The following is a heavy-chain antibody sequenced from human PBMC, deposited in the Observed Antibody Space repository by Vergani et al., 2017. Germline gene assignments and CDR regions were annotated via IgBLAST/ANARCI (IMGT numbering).Heavy chain of an antibody. D-gene: IGHD1-14*01. CDR2: IYYSGST. CDR1: GGPISSYY. V-gene: IGHV4-59*01. J-gene: IGHJ4*02. CDR3: ARVLTGNDY. Sequence: QVQLQESGPGLVKPSETLSLTCTVSGGPISSYYWSWIRQPPGKGLEWIGYIYYSGSTNYNPSLKSRVTISVDTSKNQFSLKLSSVTAADTAVYYWARVLTGNDYWGQGTLVTVSS.